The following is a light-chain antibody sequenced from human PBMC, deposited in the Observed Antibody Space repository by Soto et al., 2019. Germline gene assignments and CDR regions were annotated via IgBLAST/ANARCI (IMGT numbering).Light chain of an antibody. CDR3: QQYGIIPRT. J-gene: IGKJ1*01. V-gene: IGKV3-20*01. Sequence: EIGLTQSPGTLSLSPGDRATLSCRASQSVSGTYFSWFQQKPGQAPRLLIYGISSRSTGIPDRFSGSGSGIDFTLTISRLEPEDFAVYYCQQYGIIPRTFGQGTRVEIK. CDR2: GIS. CDR1: QSVSGTY.